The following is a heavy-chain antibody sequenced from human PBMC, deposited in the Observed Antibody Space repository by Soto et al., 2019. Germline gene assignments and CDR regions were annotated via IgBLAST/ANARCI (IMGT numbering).Heavy chain of an antibody. D-gene: IGHD1-20*01. CDR2: IIPIFRTP. J-gene: IGHJ3*02. CDR1: GGTISTYA. V-gene: IGHV1-69*12. Sequence: VLLVQSGAEVKQPGSSVKVSCKASGGTISTYAITWVRQAPGQGLEWVGGIIPIFRTPNYAQNLQGRVTITADESTSTAYMALSNLRSEDTAVYYCARGDGDNNACEIWGQGTVVTVSS. CDR3: ARGDGDNNACEI.